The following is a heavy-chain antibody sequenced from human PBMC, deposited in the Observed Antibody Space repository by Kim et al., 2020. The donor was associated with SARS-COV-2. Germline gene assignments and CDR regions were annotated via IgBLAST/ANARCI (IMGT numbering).Heavy chain of an antibody. CDR1: GLNINTYA. V-gene: IGHV3-23*01. J-gene: IGHJ6*02. CDR2: VTVPGGVT. D-gene: IGHD1-26*01. CDR3: AKREKYSRTNFYYFGMDV. Sequence: GGSLRLSCAASGLNINTYAMTWVRQAPGKGLEWVSTVTVPGGVTYYADSVKGRFTISRDTSENTVYLQMNSLRAEATAVYHCAKREKYSRTNFYYFGMDVWSQGTPVTVSS.